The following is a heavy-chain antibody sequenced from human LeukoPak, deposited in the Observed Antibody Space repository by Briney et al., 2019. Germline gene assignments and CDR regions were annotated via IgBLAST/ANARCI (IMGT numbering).Heavy chain of an antibody. V-gene: IGHV3-21*01. Sequence: GGSLRLSCAASGFTFSSYSMNWVRQAPGKGLEWVSSISSSSSYIYYAGSVKGRFTISRDNAKNSLYLQMNSLRAEDTAVYYCARGARGYYFDYWGQGTLVTVSS. CDR2: ISSSSSYI. J-gene: IGHJ4*02. CDR3: ARGARGYYFDY. CDR1: GFTFSSYS. D-gene: IGHD3-16*01.